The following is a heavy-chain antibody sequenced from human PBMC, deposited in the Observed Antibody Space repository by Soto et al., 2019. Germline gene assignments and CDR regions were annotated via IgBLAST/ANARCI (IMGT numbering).Heavy chain of an antibody. CDR2: IWYDGSNK. Sequence: QVQLVESGGGVVQPGRSLRLSCAASGFTFSSYGMHWVRQAPGKGLEWVAVIWYDGSNKYYADSVKGRFTISRDNSKNTLYLQMNSLRAEDTAVYYCARGGNIPLWFGSAFDIWVQGTMVTVSS. CDR1: GFTFSSYG. D-gene: IGHD3-10*01. J-gene: IGHJ3*02. V-gene: IGHV3-33*01. CDR3: ARGGNIPLWFGSAFDI.